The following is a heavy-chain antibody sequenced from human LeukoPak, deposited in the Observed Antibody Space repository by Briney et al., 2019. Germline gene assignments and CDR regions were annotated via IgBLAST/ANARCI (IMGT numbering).Heavy chain of an antibody. J-gene: IGHJ1*01. D-gene: IGHD3-10*01. V-gene: IGHV4-34*01. CDR2: INHSGST. CDR3: GRLPYGSGSYYKRTKGYFQH. Sequence: SETLSLTCAVYGGCFSGYYWSWIRQPPGKGLEWIGEINHSGSTNYNPSLKSRVTISVDTSRNQFSLKLSSVTAADTAVYYCGRLPYGSGSYYKRTKGYFQHWGQGTLVTVSS. CDR1: GGCFSGYY.